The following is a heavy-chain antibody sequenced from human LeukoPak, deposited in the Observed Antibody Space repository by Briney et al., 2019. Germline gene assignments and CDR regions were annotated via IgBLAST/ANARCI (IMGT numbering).Heavy chain of an antibody. D-gene: IGHD2-2*01. Sequence: SVKVSCKPSRRPFTSYAISRVRQAPGQGLEWMGGIIPIFGTANYARKVQGRVTITTDESTSTAYKDLSSLRSEDTAVYYAAKGPTRSYCSSTSCTFEYWYFDLWGRGTLVTVSS. CDR2: IIPIFGTA. CDR1: RRPFTSYA. V-gene: IGHV1-69*05. CDR3: AKGPTRSYCSSTSCTFEYWYFDL. J-gene: IGHJ2*01.